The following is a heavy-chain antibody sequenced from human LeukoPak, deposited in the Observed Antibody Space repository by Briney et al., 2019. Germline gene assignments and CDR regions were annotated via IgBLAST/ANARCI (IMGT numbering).Heavy chain of an antibody. V-gene: IGHV3-21*01. J-gene: IGHJ4*02. CDR1: GFTFNRYG. Sequence: GGSLRLSCGASGFTFNRYGIIWVRQAPGRGLEWVSAISGSGISTHYADSVKGRFTISRDNAKNSLYLQMNSLRAEDTAVYYCARVPGDPGWYYFDYWGQGTLVTVSS. CDR3: ARVPGDPGWYYFDY. D-gene: IGHD4-17*01. CDR2: ISGSGIST.